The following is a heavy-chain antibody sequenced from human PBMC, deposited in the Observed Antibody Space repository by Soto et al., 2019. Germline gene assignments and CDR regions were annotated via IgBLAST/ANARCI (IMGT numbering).Heavy chain of an antibody. CDR2: IYWDDDK. J-gene: IGHJ4*02. V-gene: IGHV2-5*02. Sequence: QITLKESGPTLVKPTQTLTLTCTFSGFSLSTDKLGVGWIRQPPGKALEWLALIYWDDDKRYSPSLKNRLTIXKXXSKNQVVLTMTNMDPMDTATYYCARDSSGYYGFDYWGQGTLVTVSS. CDR1: GFSLSTDKLG. CDR3: ARDSSGYYGFDY. D-gene: IGHD3-22*01.